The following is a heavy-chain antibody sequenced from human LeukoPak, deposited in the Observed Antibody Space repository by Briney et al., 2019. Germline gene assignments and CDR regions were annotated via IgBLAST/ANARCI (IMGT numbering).Heavy chain of an antibody. CDR3: AKSETDYYDTSGYYEYYFDY. D-gene: IGHD3-22*01. Sequence: SETLSLTCTVSGGSISSYYWSWIRQPPGKGLEWIGYIYYSGSTNYNPSLKSRVTISVDTSKNQFSLKLTSVTAADTAVYYCAKSETDYYDTSGYYEYYFDYWGQGTLVTVSS. CDR2: IYYSGST. V-gene: IGHV4-59*12. J-gene: IGHJ4*02. CDR1: GGSISSYY.